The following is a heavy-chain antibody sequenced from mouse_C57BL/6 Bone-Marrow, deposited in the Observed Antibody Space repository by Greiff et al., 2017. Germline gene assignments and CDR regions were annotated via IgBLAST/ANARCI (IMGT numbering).Heavy chain of an antibody. Sequence: DVKLVESGAELVKPRASVKLSCTASGFNIKDYYMHWVKQRTEQGLEWIGRIDPEDGETNYAPTFQGTATITADTSSNTAYLQLSSLTSEDTAVYDCARSSYYEYDGAWFAYWGQGTLVTVSA. D-gene: IGHD2-4*01. J-gene: IGHJ3*01. CDR1: GFNIKDYY. V-gene: IGHV14-2*01. CDR2: IDPEDGET. CDR3: ARSSYYEYDGAWFAY.